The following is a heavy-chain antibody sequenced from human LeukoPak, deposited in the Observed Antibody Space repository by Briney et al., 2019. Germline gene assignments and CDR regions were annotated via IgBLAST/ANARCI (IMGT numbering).Heavy chain of an antibody. J-gene: IGHJ4*02. CDR1: GFTFSSYS. D-gene: IGHD3-22*01. V-gene: IGHV3-21*01. CDR2: ISSSSSYI. Sequence: GGSLRLSCAASGFTFSSYSMNWVRQAPGRGLEWVSSISSSSSYIYYADSVKGRFTISRDNAKNSLYLQMNSLRAEDTAVYYCAREVHYYDSSGYYNFDYWGQGTLVTVSS. CDR3: AREVHYYDSSGYYNFDY.